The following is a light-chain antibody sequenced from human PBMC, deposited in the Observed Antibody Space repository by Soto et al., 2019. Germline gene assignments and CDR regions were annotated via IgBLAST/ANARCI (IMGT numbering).Light chain of an antibody. V-gene: IGLV2-14*03. J-gene: IGLJ1*01. CDR1: SSDVGGYNF. CDR3: SSYTRSSTYV. Sequence: LTQPASVSGSPGQSIAISCTGTSSDVGGYNFVSWYQQHPGKAPKLMIYDVSNRPSGVSDRFSGSKSGNTASLTISGLQAEDEADYYCSSYTRSSTYVFGTGTKVTVL. CDR2: DVS.